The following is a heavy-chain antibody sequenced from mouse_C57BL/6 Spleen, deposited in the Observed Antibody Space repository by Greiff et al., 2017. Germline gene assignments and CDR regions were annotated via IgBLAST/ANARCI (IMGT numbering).Heavy chain of an antibody. CDR1: GYTFTSYW. CDR3: ARGELGRAPYWYFDV. V-gene: IGHV1-72*01. J-gene: IGHJ1*03. D-gene: IGHD4-1*01. Sequence: VQLQQPGAELVKPGASVKLSCKASGYTFTSYWMHWVKQRPGRGLEWIGRIDPNSGGTKYNEKFKSKATLTVDKPSSTAYMQLSSLTSEDSAVYYGARGELGRAPYWYFDVWGTGTTVTVSS. CDR2: IDPNSGGT.